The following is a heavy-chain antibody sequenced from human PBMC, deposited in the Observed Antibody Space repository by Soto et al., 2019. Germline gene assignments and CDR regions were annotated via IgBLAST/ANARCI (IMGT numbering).Heavy chain of an antibody. CDR2: INPNSGGT. V-gene: IGHV1-2*04. CDR3: ARVSGYSYGQSYGMDV. J-gene: IGHJ6*02. CDR1: GYTFTGYY. Sequence: ASVKVSCKASGYTFTGYYMHWVRQAPGQGLEWMGWINPNSGGTNYAQKFQGWVTMTRDTSISTAYMELSRLRSDDTAVYYCARVSGYSYGQSYGMDVWGQGTTVTVSS. D-gene: IGHD5-18*01.